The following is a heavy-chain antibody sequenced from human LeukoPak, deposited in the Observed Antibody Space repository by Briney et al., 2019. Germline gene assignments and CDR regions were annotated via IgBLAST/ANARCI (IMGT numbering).Heavy chain of an antibody. CDR3: ARLVGYYYDSSGYYLDY. V-gene: IGHV1-18*01. J-gene: IGHJ4*02. CDR2: ISAYNGNT. D-gene: IGHD3-22*01. Sequence: ASVKVSCKGSGYTFTSYDINWVRQATGQGLEWMGWISAYNGNTNYAQKLQGRVTMTTDTSTSTAYMELRSLRSDDTAVYYCARLVGYYYDSSGYYLDYWGQGTLVTVSS. CDR1: GYTFTSYD.